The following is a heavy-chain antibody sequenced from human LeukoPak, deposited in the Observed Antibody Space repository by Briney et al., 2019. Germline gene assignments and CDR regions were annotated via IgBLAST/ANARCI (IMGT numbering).Heavy chain of an antibody. Sequence: TSETLSLTCTVSGGSVSSGSYYWSWIRQPPGKGLEWIGYIYYSGSTNYNPSLKSRVTISVDTSKNQFSLKLSSVTAADTAVYYCARVLRTRSSGWYDPRGNWFDPWGQGTLVTVSS. D-gene: IGHD6-19*01. CDR1: GGSVSSGSYY. V-gene: IGHV4-61*01. J-gene: IGHJ5*02. CDR2: IYYSGST. CDR3: ARVLRTRSSGWYDPRGNWFDP.